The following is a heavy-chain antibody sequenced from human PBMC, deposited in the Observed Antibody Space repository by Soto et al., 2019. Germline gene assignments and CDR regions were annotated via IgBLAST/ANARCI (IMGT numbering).Heavy chain of an antibody. J-gene: IGHJ4*02. CDR2: IGGSGRTT. D-gene: IGHD3-22*01. Sequence: GSLRLSCAASAFTFNNYAMSWVRQAPGKGLECVSGIGGSGRTTYYADSVKGRFTISRDNSNNTLFLQMNSLRAEDTAVYYCAKSRYSDSSGDFYDYWGQGTLVTVSS. V-gene: IGHV3-23*01. CDR3: AKSRYSDSSGDFYDY. CDR1: AFTFNNYA.